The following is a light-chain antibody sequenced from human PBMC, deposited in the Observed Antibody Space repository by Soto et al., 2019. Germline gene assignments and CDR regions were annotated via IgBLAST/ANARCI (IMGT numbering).Light chain of an antibody. CDR1: HNVSSY. CDR2: GAS. Sequence: EIVLTQSPATLSLSPVERATLSCRASHNVSSYLVWYQQKPGQAPRLLIYGASNRATGIPDRFSGSGSGTDFTLTISRLEPEDFAVYYCQQRSNWPPEATFGQGTRLEIK. V-gene: IGKV3-11*01. CDR3: QQRSNWPPEAT. J-gene: IGKJ5*01.